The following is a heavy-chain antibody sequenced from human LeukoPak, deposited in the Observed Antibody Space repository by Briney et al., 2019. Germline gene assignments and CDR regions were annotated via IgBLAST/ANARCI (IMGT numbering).Heavy chain of an antibody. CDR1: GFTFSSYS. CDR3: AKSRFYYDSSGPFDY. V-gene: IGHV3-21*04. CDR2: ISSSSSYI. D-gene: IGHD3-22*01. J-gene: IGHJ4*02. Sequence: GGSLRLSCAASGFTFSSYSMNWVRQAPGKGLEWVSSISSSSSYIYYADSVKGRFTISRDNAKNSLYLQMNSLRAEDMALYYCAKSRFYYDSSGPFDYWGQGTLVTVSS.